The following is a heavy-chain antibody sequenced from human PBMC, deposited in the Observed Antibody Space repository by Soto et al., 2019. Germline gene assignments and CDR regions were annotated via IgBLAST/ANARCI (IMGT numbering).Heavy chain of an antibody. D-gene: IGHD1-26*01. J-gene: IGHJ3*02. CDR3: ERSIVGATKKAFDI. CDR1: GGSVSSGSYY. Sequence: QVQLQESGPGLVKPSVTLSLTCTVSGGSVSSGSYYWSWIRQPQGKGLEWIGYIYYSGSTNYNPSLKSRVTISVDTSKNQFSLKLSSVTAADTAVYYCERSIVGATKKAFDIWGQGKMVTVSS. V-gene: IGHV4-61*01. CDR2: IYYSGST.